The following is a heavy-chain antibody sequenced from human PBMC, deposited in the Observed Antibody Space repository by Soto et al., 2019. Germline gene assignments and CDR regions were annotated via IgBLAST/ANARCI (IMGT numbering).Heavy chain of an antibody. CDR3: EREFPYYESSDSYFDY. D-gene: IGHD3-16*01. CDR2: TYYRSKWYN. CDR1: WDSCSGNSAA. Sequence: SQTLSLTCVLSWDSCSGNSAAWNWIRQSPSRGLEWLGRTYYRSKWYNDYAVSVKSRITVSPDTSKNRFSLNMNSVTPEDTDVYYCEREFPYYESSDSYFDYWGQGALVTVSS. J-gene: IGHJ4*02. V-gene: IGHV6-1*01.